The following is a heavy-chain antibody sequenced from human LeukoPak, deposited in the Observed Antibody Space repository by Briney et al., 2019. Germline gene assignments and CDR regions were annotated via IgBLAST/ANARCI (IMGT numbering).Heavy chain of an antibody. Sequence: PGGSLRLSCAASGFTFSCYAMIWVRQAPGKGLEWVAFIQDDGRNKCCADSVKGRFTVSRDNSKNTLYLQMNSLGVEDTAIYYCAKDQNGSGDYSSMDVWGKGTTVTVSS. D-gene: IGHD5-24*01. J-gene: IGHJ6*03. CDR1: GFTFSCYA. CDR2: IQDDGRNK. CDR3: AKDQNGSGDYSSMDV. V-gene: IGHV3-30*02.